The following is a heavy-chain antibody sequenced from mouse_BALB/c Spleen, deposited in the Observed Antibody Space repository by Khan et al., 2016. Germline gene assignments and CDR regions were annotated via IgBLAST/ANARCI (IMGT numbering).Heavy chain of an antibody. CDR3: LRDAMDY. CDR2: VNPNNGGS. Sequence: VQLQQSGPDLVKPGASVKISCKASGYSFSGYYLDWVKQSHEKSLEWIGRVNPNNGGSKYNQKFKGKAILTVDRSSTTAYMELRSLTSEDSAVXYCLRDAMDYWGQGTSVTVSS. V-gene: IGHV1-18*01. J-gene: IGHJ4*01. CDR1: GYSFSGYY. D-gene: IGHD3-1*01.